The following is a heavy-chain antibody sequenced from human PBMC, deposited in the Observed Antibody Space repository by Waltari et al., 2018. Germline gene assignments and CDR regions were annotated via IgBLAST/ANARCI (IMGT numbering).Heavy chain of an antibody. D-gene: IGHD2-15*01. V-gene: IGHV3-49*03. CDR3: TRDRYCSGGSCYSRDYGMDV. J-gene: IGHJ6*02. CDR2: IRSKAYGGTT. CDR1: GFTFGDYA. Sequence: EVQLVESGGGLVQPGRSLRLSCTASGFTFGDYAMSWFRQAPGKGLEWVGFIRSKAYGGTTEYAASVKGRFTISRDDSKSIAYLQMNSLKTKDTAVYYCTRDRYCSGGSCYSRDYGMDVWGQGTTVTVSS.